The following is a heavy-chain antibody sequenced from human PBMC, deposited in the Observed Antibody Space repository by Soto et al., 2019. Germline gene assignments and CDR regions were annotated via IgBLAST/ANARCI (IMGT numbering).Heavy chain of an antibody. CDR2: VGGGGDHT. J-gene: IGHJ4*02. CDR3: AERGSGSGRSPSLIGF. D-gene: IGHD3-10*01. V-gene: IGHV3-23*01. Sequence: EVQLLESGGGLVQPGGSLRLSCAASGFTFSSFSMNWVRQAPGKGLEWVASVGGGGDHTFYADSVKGRFTISRDDSQNPLFLQINRPRAQDPAVYLRAERGSGSGRSPSLIGFWGQGTLVTVSS. CDR1: GFTFSSFS.